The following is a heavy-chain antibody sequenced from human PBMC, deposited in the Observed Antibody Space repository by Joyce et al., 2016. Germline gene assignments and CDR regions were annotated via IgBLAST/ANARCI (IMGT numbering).Heavy chain of an antibody. CDR1: GYTFTDNG. Sequence: QIQLLQSGPELKKPVASLKVSCKSSGYTFTDNGISWVRQAPGQGLEWLGWINTFNGNTNYAHKVQGRVTLTTDTSKSTVYMELTSLRSDDTAVYYCARDGTLFHYYYYMDVWGKGTTVIVS. CDR3: ARDGTLFHYYYYMDV. J-gene: IGHJ6*03. CDR2: INTFNGNT. D-gene: IGHD6-13*01. V-gene: IGHV1-18*04.